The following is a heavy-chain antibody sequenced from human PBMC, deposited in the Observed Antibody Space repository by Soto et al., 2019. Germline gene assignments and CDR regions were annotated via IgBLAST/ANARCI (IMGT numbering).Heavy chain of an antibody. Sequence: GGSLRLSWAASGFTFSTYGMHWVRQAPGKGLEWVALIWSDGTNKYYADSVKGRFTISRDNSKKTLYLQMNSLRAEDTAVYYCARDLLGGEYPDYWGQGTLVTVSS. J-gene: IGHJ4*02. CDR1: GFTFSTYG. D-gene: IGHD4-17*01. V-gene: IGHV3-33*01. CDR3: ARDLLGGEYPDY. CDR2: IWSDGTNK.